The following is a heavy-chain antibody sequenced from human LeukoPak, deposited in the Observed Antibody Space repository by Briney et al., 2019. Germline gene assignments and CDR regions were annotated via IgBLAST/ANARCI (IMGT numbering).Heavy chain of an antibody. Sequence: GGSLRLSCAASGFTFSSYGMHWVRQAPGKGLEWVAVISYDGSSKYYADSVKGRFTISRDNSKNTLYLQMNSLRAEDTAVYYCASGQGGFVWGQGTLVTVSS. CDR2: ISYDGSSK. V-gene: IGHV3-30*03. CDR3: ASGQGGFV. CDR1: GFTFSSYG. D-gene: IGHD3-10*01. J-gene: IGHJ4*02.